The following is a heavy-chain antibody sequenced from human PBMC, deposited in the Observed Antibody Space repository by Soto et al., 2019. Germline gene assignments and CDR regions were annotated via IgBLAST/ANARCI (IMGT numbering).Heavy chain of an antibody. CDR2: IYYNGYT. CDR3: TRHPPIARFENGLDV. D-gene: IGHD2-21*01. CDR1: GGSISGYY. Sequence: SETLSLTCSVSGGSISGYYWSWIRQPPGKGLEWIGYIYYNGYTVYSPSLNSRVTISVDTSKNQFSLKLTSVTAADTAMYYCTRHPPIARFENGLDVWGQGTTVTVSS. J-gene: IGHJ6*02. V-gene: IGHV4-59*08.